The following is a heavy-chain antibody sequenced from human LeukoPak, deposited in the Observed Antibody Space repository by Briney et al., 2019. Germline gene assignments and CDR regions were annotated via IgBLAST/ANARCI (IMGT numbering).Heavy chain of an antibody. J-gene: IGHJ4*02. Sequence: PVGTLPLSCAASGSPFSRYGMNWVRQAKGKGLEWVSSITSSGRNIYYADSLKGRFTISRDNAKNSMYLQMNSLRAEDTAVYYCARGGSNSPYYLDCWGQGTLVTLSS. CDR3: ARGGSNSPYYLDC. V-gene: IGHV3-21*01. CDR2: ITSSGRNI. D-gene: IGHD1-26*01. CDR1: GSPFSRYG.